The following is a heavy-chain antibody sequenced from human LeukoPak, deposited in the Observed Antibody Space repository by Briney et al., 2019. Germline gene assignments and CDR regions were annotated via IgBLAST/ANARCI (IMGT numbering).Heavy chain of an antibody. J-gene: IGHJ4*02. CDR2: ISSSSSTI. Sequence: PGGSLRLSCAASGFTFSSYSMNWVRKAPGKGLEWVSYISSSSSTIYYADSVKGRFTISRDNAKNSLYLQMNSLRAEDTAVYYCASTWETVYWGQGTLVTVSS. D-gene: IGHD1-26*01. CDR1: GFTFSSYS. CDR3: ASTWETVY. V-gene: IGHV3-48*01.